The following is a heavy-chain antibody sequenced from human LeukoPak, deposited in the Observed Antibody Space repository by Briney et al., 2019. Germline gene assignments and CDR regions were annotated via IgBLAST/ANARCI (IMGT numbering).Heavy chain of an antibody. D-gene: IGHD5-24*01. CDR1: GFTFNSYP. CDR3: ARPRAPYKNHHYYYYMDV. J-gene: IGHJ6*03. CDR2: ISVNGGTK. Sequence: GGSLRLACVASGFTFNSYPMHWVRQAPGKGLEYVSGISVNGGTKYYADSVEGRFTITRDNSKNTLFLQLGSLRPGDTAVYYCARPRAPYKNHHYYYYMDVWGKGTTVAVSS. V-gene: IGHV3-64*02.